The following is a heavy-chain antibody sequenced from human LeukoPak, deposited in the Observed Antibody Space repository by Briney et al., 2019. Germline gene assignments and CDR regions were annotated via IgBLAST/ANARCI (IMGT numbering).Heavy chain of an antibody. CDR2: INHSGST. CDR1: GGSFSGYY. Sequence: SETLSLTCAVYGGSFSGYYWSWIRQPPGKGLEWIGEINHSGSTNYNPSLKSRVTISVDTSKNQFSLKPSSVTAADTAVYYCARRFPYDYVWGSYRYSGGYYFDYWGQGTLVTVSS. V-gene: IGHV4-34*01. J-gene: IGHJ4*02. D-gene: IGHD3-16*02. CDR3: ARRFPYDYVWGSYRYSGGYYFDY.